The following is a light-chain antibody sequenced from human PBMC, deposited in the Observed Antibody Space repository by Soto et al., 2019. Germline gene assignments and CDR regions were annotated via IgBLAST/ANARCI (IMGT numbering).Light chain of an antibody. CDR1: YSNIGSNT. CDR3: ATWDDSPVV. CDR2: YSN. V-gene: IGLV1-44*01. Sequence: QSVLTQPPSASGTPGQRVTISCSGSYSNIGSNTVNWYQHVPGTAPKLLIYYSNQRPSGVPDRFSGSTSGTSASLAISGLQSEDEADYYCATWDDSPVVFGGGTKLTVL. J-gene: IGLJ2*01.